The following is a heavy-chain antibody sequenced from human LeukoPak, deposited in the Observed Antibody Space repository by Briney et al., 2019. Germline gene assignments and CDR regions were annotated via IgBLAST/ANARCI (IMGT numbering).Heavy chain of an antibody. D-gene: IGHD6-19*01. J-gene: IGHJ4*02. CDR2: INPSGGST. Sequence: GASVKVSCKASGYTFTSYYMHWVRQAPGQGLEWMGIINPSGGSTSYAQKFQGRVTMTRDTSTSTVYMELSSLRSEDTAVYYCASSQPGIAVAGPREIDYWGQGTQVTVSS. V-gene: IGHV1-46*01. CDR3: ASSQPGIAVAGPREIDY. CDR1: GYTFTSYY.